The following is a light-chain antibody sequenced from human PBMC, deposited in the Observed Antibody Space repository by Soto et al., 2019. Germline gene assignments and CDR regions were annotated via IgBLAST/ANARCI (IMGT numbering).Light chain of an antibody. Sequence: DIQMTQSPSTLSAYVGDRVTFTCRASQSISTWLAWYQQKPGKAPKLLIYDASSLQSDVPSRSSGSGSGSEFTLTISALQTDDFASYYCQQYMNYATFGQGTKVEIK. CDR1: QSISTW. J-gene: IGKJ1*01. CDR2: DAS. CDR3: QQYMNYAT. V-gene: IGKV1-5*01.